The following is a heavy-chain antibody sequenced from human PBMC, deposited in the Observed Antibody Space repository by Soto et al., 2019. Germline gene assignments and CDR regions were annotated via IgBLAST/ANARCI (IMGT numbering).Heavy chain of an antibody. Sequence: QVQLVQSGAEVKKPGASVKVSCKASGYTFPSYGISWVRQAPGQGLEWLGWISAYNGNTHYAQKFQGRVTMTTDTSTTTAYMELRSLRSDDTAVYYCASTPAGGRSPPWGQGTLVTVSS. V-gene: IGHV1-18*01. D-gene: IGHD1-26*01. J-gene: IGHJ5*02. CDR3: ASTPAGGRSPP. CDR1: GYTFPSYG. CDR2: ISAYNGNT.